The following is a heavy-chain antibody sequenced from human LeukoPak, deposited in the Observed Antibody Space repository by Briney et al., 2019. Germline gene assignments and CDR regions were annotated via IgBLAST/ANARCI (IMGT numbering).Heavy chain of an antibody. Sequence: PSETLSLTCTVSGGSISSSSYYWGWIRQPPGKGLEWIGSIYYSGSTYYNPSLKSRVTISVDTSKNQFSLKLSSVTAADTAVYYCARDRRAMVDYYYGMDVWGQGTTVTVSS. J-gene: IGHJ6*02. CDR1: GGSISSSSYY. CDR2: IYYSGST. CDR3: ARDRRAMVDYYYGMDV. D-gene: IGHD5-18*01. V-gene: IGHV4-39*07.